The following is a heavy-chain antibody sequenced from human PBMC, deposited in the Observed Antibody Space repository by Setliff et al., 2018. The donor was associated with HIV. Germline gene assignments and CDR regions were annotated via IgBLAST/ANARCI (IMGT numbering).Heavy chain of an antibody. V-gene: IGHV3-53*01. J-gene: IGHJ4*02. CDR1: GFTVSSNY. D-gene: IGHD1-26*01. Sequence: PGGSLRLSCAASGFTVSSNYMSWVRQAPGKGLEWVSVIYIDGSTYYADSVRCRFTISRDNAKNSLYLQMNSLRVEDPAVYYCATDCAAVGGTGSLDSWGQGTLVTVSS. CDR2: IYIDGST. CDR3: ATDCAAVGGTGSLDS.